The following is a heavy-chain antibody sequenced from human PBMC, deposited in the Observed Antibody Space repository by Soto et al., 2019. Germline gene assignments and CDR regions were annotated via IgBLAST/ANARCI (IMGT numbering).Heavy chain of an antibody. V-gene: IGHV1-69*13. Sequence: SVKVSCKASGGTFSSYAISWVRQAPGQGLEWMGGIIPIFGTANYAQKVQGRVTITADESTSTAYMELSSLRSEDTAVSYSARAETFGGVLNYWGRRTLVTVSS. CDR1: GGTFSSYA. CDR2: IIPIFGTA. D-gene: IGHD3-16*01. J-gene: IGHJ4*02. CDR3: ARAETFGGVLNY.